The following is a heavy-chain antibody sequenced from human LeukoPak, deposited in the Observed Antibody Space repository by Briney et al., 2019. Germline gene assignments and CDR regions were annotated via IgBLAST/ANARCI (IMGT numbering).Heavy chain of an antibody. CDR2: IYPGDSDT. Sequence: GESLRISCKGSGHSFTSYWIGWVRQMPGKGLEWMGIIYPGDSDTRYSPSFQGQVTISADKSISTAYLQWSSLKASDTAMYYCARRATVTSYDAFDIWGQGTMVTVSS. CDR1: GHSFTSYW. V-gene: IGHV5-51*01. D-gene: IGHD4-17*01. CDR3: ARRATVTSYDAFDI. J-gene: IGHJ3*02.